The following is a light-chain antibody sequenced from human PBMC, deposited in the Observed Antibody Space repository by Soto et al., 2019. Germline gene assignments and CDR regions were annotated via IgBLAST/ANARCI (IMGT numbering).Light chain of an antibody. Sequence: QSVLTQPPSAYGSPGQSVTISCTGTSSDVGGYNYVSWYQQHPGKAPKLMIYEVSKRPSGVPDRFSGSKSGNTASLTVSGLQAEDEADYYCSSYAGSNLVFGGGTKLTVL. CDR1: SSDVGGYNY. V-gene: IGLV2-8*01. CDR2: EVS. J-gene: IGLJ3*02. CDR3: SSYAGSNLV.